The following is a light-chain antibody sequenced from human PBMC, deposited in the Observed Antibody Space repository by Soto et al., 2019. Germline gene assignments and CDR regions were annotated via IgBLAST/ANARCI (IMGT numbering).Light chain of an antibody. CDR2: GAS. CDR1: QTFGSTY. Sequence: ESVLTQSQGTLSLSPGERVTLSCRASQTFGSTYLAWYQQRPGQSPRLLIYGASRRASGIPDRFRGSGSGTDFTLTISRLEPEDFAVYYCQQFGTSPLYTFGQGTNLEIK. J-gene: IGKJ2*01. CDR3: QQFGTSPLYT. V-gene: IGKV3-20*01.